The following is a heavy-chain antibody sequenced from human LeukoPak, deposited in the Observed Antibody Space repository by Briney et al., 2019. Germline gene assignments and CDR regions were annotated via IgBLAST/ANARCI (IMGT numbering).Heavy chain of an antibody. CDR2: IYSGGST. J-gene: IGHJ3*02. Sequence: GGSLRLSCAASGFTVSSNYMSWVRQAPGKGLEWVSVIYSGGSTYYADSVKGRFTISRDNSKNTLYLQMNSLRAEDTAVYYCARTLAAAGPGGAFDIWGQGTMVTVSS. CDR1: GFTVSSNY. CDR3: ARTLAAAGPGGAFDI. D-gene: IGHD6-13*01. V-gene: IGHV3-53*01.